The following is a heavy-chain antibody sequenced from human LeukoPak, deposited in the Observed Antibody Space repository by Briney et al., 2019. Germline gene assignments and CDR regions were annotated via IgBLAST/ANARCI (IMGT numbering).Heavy chain of an antibody. V-gene: IGHV3-33*06. CDR3: AKDWVVRGVISY. CDR1: GFTFSSYG. J-gene: IGHJ4*02. D-gene: IGHD3-10*01. CDR2: IWFDGNNK. Sequence: PGRSLTLSCAASGFTFSSYGFHWVRQIPGKGLEWVAGIWFDGNNKYYAESVKGRFTISRDNSKNTLYLQMNSLRAEDTAVYYCAKDWVVRGVISYWGQGTLVTVSS.